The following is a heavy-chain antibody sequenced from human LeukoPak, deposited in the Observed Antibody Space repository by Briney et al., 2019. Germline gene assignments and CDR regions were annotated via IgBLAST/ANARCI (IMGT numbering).Heavy chain of an antibody. V-gene: IGHV4-59*01. CDR2: TYYSGST. D-gene: IGHD6-19*01. CDR3: ARGRIAVAPTTTLDY. Sequence: SETLSLTCTVSGGSISSYYWSWIRQPPGKGLEWIGYTYYSGSTNYNPSLKSRVTISVDTSKNQFSLKLSSVTAADMAVYYCARGRIAVAPTTTLDYWGQGTLVTVSS. CDR1: GGSISSYY. J-gene: IGHJ4*02.